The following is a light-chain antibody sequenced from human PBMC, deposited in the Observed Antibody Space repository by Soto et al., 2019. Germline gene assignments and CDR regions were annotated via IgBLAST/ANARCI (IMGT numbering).Light chain of an antibody. CDR3: QQYDSSPNT. J-gene: IGKJ2*01. V-gene: IGKV3-20*01. Sequence: EIVLTQSPGTLSLSPGERATLSCRASQSVSSTYFAWYQQKPCQAPRLLIYGASSRATGIPDRFSGSGSGTDFTLTISRLAAEDFAVYYCQQYDSSPNTFGQGTKLEIK. CDR2: GAS. CDR1: QSVSSTY.